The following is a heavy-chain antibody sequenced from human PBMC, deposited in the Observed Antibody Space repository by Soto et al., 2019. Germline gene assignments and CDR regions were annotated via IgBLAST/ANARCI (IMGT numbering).Heavy chain of an antibody. J-gene: IGHJ4*02. CDR2: IYHTGTT. D-gene: IGHD3-10*01. V-gene: IGHV4-38-2*01. Sequence: SEALSLTCAGSGDSTTTATYWGWIRQPPGKGLQWIGSIYHTGTTYYTPSLESRVFISVDSSKNQFSLKLNSVTAADTAVYYCASLHCHFGSGTYYIDYCGQRTLVPVSA. CDR1: GDSTTTATY. CDR3: ASLHCHFGSGTYYIDY.